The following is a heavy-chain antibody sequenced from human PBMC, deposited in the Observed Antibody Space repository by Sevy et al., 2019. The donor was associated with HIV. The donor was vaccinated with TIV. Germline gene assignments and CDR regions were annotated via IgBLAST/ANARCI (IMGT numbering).Heavy chain of an antibody. Sequence: GGSLRLSCAASGFTFSSYSMNWVRQAPGNGLEWVSYISSSSTIYYADSVKGRFTISRDNAKNSLYLQMNSLRDEDTAVYYCARGGKGHNYDILTGYEYYFDYWGQRTLVTVSS. D-gene: IGHD3-9*01. CDR3: ARGGKGHNYDILTGYEYYFDY. V-gene: IGHV3-48*02. CDR2: ISSSSTI. CDR1: GFTFSSYS. J-gene: IGHJ4*02.